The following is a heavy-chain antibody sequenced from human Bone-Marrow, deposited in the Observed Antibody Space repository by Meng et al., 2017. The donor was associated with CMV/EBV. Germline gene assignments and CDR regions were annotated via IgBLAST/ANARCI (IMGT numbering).Heavy chain of an antibody. V-gene: IGHV3-30*04. Sequence: GESLKISCAASGFTFSSYAMHWVRQAPGKGLEWVAVISYDGSNKYYADSVKGRFTISRDKSKNTLYLQMNSLRAEDTAVYYCARGPKSVSKNWFDPWGQGTLVTVSS. D-gene: IGHD1-14*01. CDR2: ISYDGSNK. CDR3: ARGPKSVSKNWFDP. J-gene: IGHJ5*02. CDR1: GFTFSSYA.